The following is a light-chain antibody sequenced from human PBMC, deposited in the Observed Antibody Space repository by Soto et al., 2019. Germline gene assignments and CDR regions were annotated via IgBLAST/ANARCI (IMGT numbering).Light chain of an antibody. J-gene: IGKJ3*01. CDR2: SAS. CDR3: REYNKWPLS. V-gene: IGKV3-15*01. Sequence: EIVMTQSPVTLSVSPGERANLSCTASQSVNNNLAWYQQKPGHTPRLLIDSASIGATGTPSRFSGSGSRSHFTVTIRSLQSEDIVVYYFREYNKWPLSLGPGTKEDIK. CDR1: QSVNNN.